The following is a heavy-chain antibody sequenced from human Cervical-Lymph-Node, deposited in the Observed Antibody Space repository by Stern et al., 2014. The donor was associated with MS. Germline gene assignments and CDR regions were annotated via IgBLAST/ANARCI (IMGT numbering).Heavy chain of an antibody. CDR2: IYHSGNT. Sequence: QLQLQESGPGLVKPSGTLSLTCAVSGGSISSSNWWSLVRQPPGQGLEWIGAIYHSGNTNYNPSLKSRVTISVNKSKNQFSLKLTSVTAADTAVYYCARIYVDCSSTSCYFLWFDPWGQGTLVTVSS. J-gene: IGHJ5*02. D-gene: IGHD2-2*01. V-gene: IGHV4-4*02. CDR1: GGSISSSNW. CDR3: ARIYVDCSSTSCYFLWFDP.